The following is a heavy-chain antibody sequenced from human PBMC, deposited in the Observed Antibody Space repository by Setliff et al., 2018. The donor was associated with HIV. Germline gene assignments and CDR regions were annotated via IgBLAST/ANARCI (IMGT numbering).Heavy chain of an antibody. V-gene: IGHV4-34*01. CDR1: GGSFSGYY. CDR3: ARSQRLLGVQPPYWYFDL. Sequence: TSETLSLTCAVYGGSFSGYYWSWIRQPPGKGLEWIGEINHSGSTNYNMSLWSRVTISLDASRNQFSLELISVTAADTAVYYCARSQRLLGVQPPYWYFDLWGRGTLVTVSS. CDR2: INHSGST. D-gene: IGHD3-16*01. J-gene: IGHJ2*01.